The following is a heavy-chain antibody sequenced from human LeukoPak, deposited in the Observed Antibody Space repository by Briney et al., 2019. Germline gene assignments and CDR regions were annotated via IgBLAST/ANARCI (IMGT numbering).Heavy chain of an antibody. D-gene: IGHD4-11*01. CDR3: EKDPNLTGTYSNYWIY. V-gene: IGHV3-9*01. Sequence: PGRSLRLSCAASGFTFDDYAMHWVRQAPGKGLEWVSGISWNSGSIGYADSVKGRFTISRDNSKNTLYLQMNSLRAEDTAVYYCEKDPNLTGTYSNYWIYWGQGTLVTVSS. J-gene: IGHJ4*02. CDR1: GFTFDDYA. CDR2: ISWNSGSI.